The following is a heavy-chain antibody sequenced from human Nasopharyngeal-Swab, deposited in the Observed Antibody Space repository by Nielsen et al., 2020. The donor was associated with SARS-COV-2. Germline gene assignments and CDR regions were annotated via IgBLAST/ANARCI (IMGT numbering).Heavy chain of an antibody. D-gene: IGHD4-17*01. V-gene: IGHV1-58*01. J-gene: IGHJ4*02. Sequence: SVKVSCKASGFTFTSSAVQWVRQARGQRLEWIGWIVVGSGNTNYAQKFQERVTITRDMSTSTAYMELSSLRSEDTAVYYCAAARGVWYGDYVLGYWGQGTLVTVSS. CDR1: GFTFTSSA. CDR2: IVVGSGNT. CDR3: AAARGVWYGDYVLGY.